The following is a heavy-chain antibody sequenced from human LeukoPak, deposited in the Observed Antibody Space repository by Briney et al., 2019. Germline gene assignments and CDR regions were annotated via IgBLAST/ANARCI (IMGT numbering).Heavy chain of an antibody. Sequence: SGPTLVNPTQTLTLTCTFSGFSLSTCGVGVGWIRQPPGKALECLALIYWDDDKRYSPSLKSRLTITKDTTKNQVVLTMTNMDPVDTATYYCAHSKSWWLRAAATFDYWGQGTLVTVSS. J-gene: IGHJ4*02. CDR3: AHSKSWWLRAAATFDY. CDR2: IYWDDDK. D-gene: IGHD5-12*01. V-gene: IGHV2-5*02. CDR1: GFSLSTCGVG.